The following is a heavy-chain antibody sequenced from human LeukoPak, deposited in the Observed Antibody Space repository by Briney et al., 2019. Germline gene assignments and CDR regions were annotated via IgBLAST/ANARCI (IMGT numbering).Heavy chain of an antibody. CDR2: IIPIFGTA. CDR3: ARGEGYWGSWYFDL. D-gene: IGHD7-27*01. J-gene: IGHJ2*01. V-gene: IGHV1-69*13. CDR1: GGTFSSYA. Sequence: SVKVSCKASGGTFSSYAISWVRQAPGQGLEWMGGIIPIFGTANYAQKFQGRVTITADESTSTAYMELSSLRSEDTAVYYCARGEGYWGSWYFDLWGRGTLVTVSS.